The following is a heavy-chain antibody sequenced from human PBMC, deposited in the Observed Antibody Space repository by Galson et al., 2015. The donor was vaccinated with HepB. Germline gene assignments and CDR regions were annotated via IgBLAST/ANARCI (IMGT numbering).Heavy chain of an antibody. D-gene: IGHD3-22*01. CDR1: GFTFGDYV. CDR2: IRSKAYGGTT. V-gene: IGHV3-49*03. Sequence: SLRLSCAASGFTFGDYVMSWFRQAPGKGLEWVGFIRSKAYGGTTEYAASVKGRFTISRDDSKSITYLRMNSLKTEDTAVYYCTRDPGVVIHYWGQGTLVTVSS. CDR3: TRDPGVVIHY. J-gene: IGHJ4*02.